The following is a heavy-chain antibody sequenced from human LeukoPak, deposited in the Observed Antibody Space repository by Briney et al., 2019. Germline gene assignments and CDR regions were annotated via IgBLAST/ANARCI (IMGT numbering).Heavy chain of an antibody. CDR3: ARSSHYDILTGYSEEDAFDI. CDR2: VYSGGST. J-gene: IGHJ3*02. D-gene: IGHD3-9*01. CDR1: GFTVSSNY. Sequence: PGGSLRLSCAASGFTVSSNYMSWVRQAPGKGLEWVSVVYSGGSTDYADSVKGRFTISRDNSKNTLYLQMNSLRAEDTAVYYCARSSHYDILTGYSEEDAFDIWGQGTMVTVSS. V-gene: IGHV3-53*01.